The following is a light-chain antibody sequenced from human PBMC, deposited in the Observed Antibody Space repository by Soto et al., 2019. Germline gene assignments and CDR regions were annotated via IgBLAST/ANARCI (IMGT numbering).Light chain of an antibody. V-gene: IGLV2-14*03. CDR3: NAYTHHNTQV. CDR1: SNDVGDYNY. CDR2: DVS. Sequence: QSALTQPASVSGSPGQSITIPCTGTSNDVGDYNYVSWYQQHPGKAPRLIIFDVSHRPSGVSTRFSGSKSDNTASLTISGLQAEDEADYYCNAYTHHNTQVFGGGTNVTVL. J-gene: IGLJ3*02.